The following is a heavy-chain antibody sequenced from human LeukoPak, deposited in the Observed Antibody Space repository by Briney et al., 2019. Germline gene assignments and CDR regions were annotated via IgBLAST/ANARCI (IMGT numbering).Heavy chain of an antibody. CDR1: SVSISSGGYY. J-gene: IGHJ3*02. CDR3: ASRSIAVAGKGAFDI. D-gene: IGHD6-19*01. CDR2: IYYSGST. Sequence: PSQTLSLTCTVSSVSISSGGYYWRCIRQHPGKGLEWIGYIYYSGSTYYNPSLKSRVTISVDTSKNQFSLKLSSVTAADTAVYYCASRSIAVAGKGAFDIWGQGTMVTVSS. V-gene: IGHV4-31*03.